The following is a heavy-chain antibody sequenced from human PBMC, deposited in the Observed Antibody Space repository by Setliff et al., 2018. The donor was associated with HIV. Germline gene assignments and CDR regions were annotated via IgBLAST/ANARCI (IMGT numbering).Heavy chain of an antibody. CDR2: ITGSSDTI. Sequence: GGSLRLSCAAFGFTFSSYEMDWFRQAQGKGLEWVSYITGSSDTIYYADSVKGRFTISRDQAKNTLYLQMSSLSTDDTAIYYCARGRGYDHGNYDSWGQGTLVTVSS. CDR1: GFTFSSYE. V-gene: IGHV3-48*03. CDR3: ARGRGYDHGNYDS. D-gene: IGHD5-18*01. J-gene: IGHJ4*02.